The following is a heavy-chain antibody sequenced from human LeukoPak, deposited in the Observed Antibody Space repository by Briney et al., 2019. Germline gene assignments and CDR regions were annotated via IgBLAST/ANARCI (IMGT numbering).Heavy chain of an antibody. CDR2: ISSSSSYI. J-gene: IGHJ4*02. CDR1: GFTLSSYS. CDR3: ASWGEGALDN. Sequence: NPGGSLRLSCAASGFTLSSYSMNWVRQAPGKGLEWVSSISSSSSYIYYADSVKGRFTISRDNAKKSLYLQMNSLRVEDTGVYYCASWGEGALDNWGQGTLVTVSS. D-gene: IGHD1-26*01. V-gene: IGHV3-21*01.